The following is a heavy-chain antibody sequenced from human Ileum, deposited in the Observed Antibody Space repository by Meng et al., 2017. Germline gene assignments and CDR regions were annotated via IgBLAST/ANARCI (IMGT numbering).Heavy chain of an antibody. J-gene: IGHJ4*02. CDR1: GFTFSSYD. CDR2: ISTSGSTI. Sequence: GESLKISCAASGFTFSSYDVNWVRQAPGKGLEWVSYISTSGSTIYYADSVKGRFTISRDNAKNSLYLQMNSLRAEDTAVYYCARYRHVRGYRYGYFDYWGQGTLVTVSS. CDR3: ARYRHVRGYRYGYFDY. D-gene: IGHD5-18*01. V-gene: IGHV3-48*03.